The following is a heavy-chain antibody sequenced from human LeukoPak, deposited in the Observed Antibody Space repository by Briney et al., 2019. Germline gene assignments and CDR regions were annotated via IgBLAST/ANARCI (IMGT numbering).Heavy chain of an antibody. D-gene: IGHD4-17*01. Sequence: ASVKVSCKAFGYTFTSNYMHWVPHAPGQGPEWMGVISPSDGSTTYAQKFQGRVALSRDMSTSTDYLELSSLRSEDPAVYCCARGTTLTTLPYYYYYMDVWGEGTTVTVSS. J-gene: IGHJ6*03. CDR3: ARGTTLTTLPYYYYYMDV. CDR1: GYTFTSNY. CDR2: ISPSDGST. V-gene: IGHV1-46*01.